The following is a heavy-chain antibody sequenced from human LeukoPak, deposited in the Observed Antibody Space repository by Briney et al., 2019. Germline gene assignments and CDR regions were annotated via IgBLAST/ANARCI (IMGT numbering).Heavy chain of an antibody. D-gene: IGHD1-1*01. CDR3: ARDLYGGTTTTDY. CDR2: IKQDGSEK. J-gene: IGHJ4*02. Sequence: GGSLRLSCAASGFTFSSYWMSWVRQAPGKGLEWVANIKQDGSEKYYVDSVKGRFTISRDNAKNSLYLQMNSLRAEDTAVYYCARDLYGGTTTTDYWGQGTLVTVSS. CDR1: GFTFSSYW. V-gene: IGHV3-7*01.